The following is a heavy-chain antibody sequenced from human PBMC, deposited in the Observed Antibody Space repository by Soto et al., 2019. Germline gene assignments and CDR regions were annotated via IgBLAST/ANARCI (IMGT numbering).Heavy chain of an antibody. D-gene: IGHD1-26*01. Sequence: PSETLSLTCAVYGGSFSGYYWSWIRQPPGKGLEWIGEINHSGSTNYNPSLKSRVTISVDTSKNQFSLKLSSVTAADTAVYYCARAVRSGRYSRVAFDIWGQGKMVTVSS. CDR2: INHSGST. CDR1: GGSFSGYY. V-gene: IGHV4-34*01. CDR3: ARAVRSGRYSRVAFDI. J-gene: IGHJ3*02.